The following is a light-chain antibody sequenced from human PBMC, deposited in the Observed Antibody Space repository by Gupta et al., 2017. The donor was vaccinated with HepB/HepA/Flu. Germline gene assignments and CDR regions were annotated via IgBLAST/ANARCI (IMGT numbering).Light chain of an antibody. CDR2: GAS. J-gene: IGKJ4*01. CDR1: QDFGGIL. V-gene: IGKV3-20*01. CDR3: QKNCTSPCT. Sequence: EIVLPKSPGTLSLSPGERATFSCRASQDFGGILFAWYHQKTGRAPRILIIGASSRAAGIPDRCSGSGSGTDVTLTINSLGPEDFGVYYCQKNCTSPCTLGAGTKVEIK.